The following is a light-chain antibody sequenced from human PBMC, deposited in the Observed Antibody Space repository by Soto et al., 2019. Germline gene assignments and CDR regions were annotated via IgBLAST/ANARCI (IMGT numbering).Light chain of an antibody. V-gene: IGLV2-8*01. CDR2: EVS. CDR1: SSDVGGYNY. CDR3: TSYAGDTSLGV. J-gene: IGLJ3*02. Sequence: QSALTQPPSASGSHGQSVTISCTGTSSDVGGYNYVSWYQQHPGKAPKLMIYEVSKRPSGVPDRFSGSKSGNTASLTVSGLQAEDEADYYCTSYAGDTSLGVLGGGTKLTVL.